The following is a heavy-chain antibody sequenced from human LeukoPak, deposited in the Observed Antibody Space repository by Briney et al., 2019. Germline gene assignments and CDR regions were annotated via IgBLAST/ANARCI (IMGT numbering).Heavy chain of an antibody. D-gene: IGHD4-17*01. CDR2: INHGGST. CDR3: ARDPFGYGYFDY. V-gene: IGHV4-34*01. J-gene: IGHJ4*02. CDR1: GGSFSAYY. Sequence: PSETLSLTCAVYGGSFSAYYWTWIRQPPGKGLEWIGEINHGGSTNYDPPLKSRVTISIDTAKNQFSLKLSSVTAADTAVYYCARDPFGYGYFDYWGQGTLVTVSS.